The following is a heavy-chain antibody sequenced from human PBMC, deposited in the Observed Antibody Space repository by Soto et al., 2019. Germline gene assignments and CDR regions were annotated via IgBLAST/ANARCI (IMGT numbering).Heavy chain of an antibody. CDR2: IYPGDSDT. Sequence: GESLKISCKGSGYSFTSYWIGWVRQMPGKGLEWMGIIYPGDSDTRYSPSFQGQVTISAVKSIGTAYLQWSSLKASDTAMYYCARSPLYGRDGYKECYFDYWGQGTLVTGAS. CDR3: ARSPLYGRDGYKECYFDY. J-gene: IGHJ4*02. D-gene: IGHD5-12*01. CDR1: GYSFTSYW. V-gene: IGHV5-51*01.